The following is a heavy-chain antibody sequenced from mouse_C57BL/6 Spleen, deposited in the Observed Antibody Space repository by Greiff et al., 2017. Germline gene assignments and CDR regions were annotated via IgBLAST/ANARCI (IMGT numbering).Heavy chain of an antibody. CDR1: GYTFTDYE. D-gene: IGHD2-4*01. Sequence: VQLQQSGAELVRPGASVTLSCKASGYTFTDYEMHWVKQTPVHGLEWIGAIDPETGGTAYNQKFKGKAILTADKSSSTAYMELRSLTSEDSAVYYCTRDDYDGFGWGQGTSVTVAS. V-gene: IGHV1-15*01. CDR2: IDPETGGT. CDR3: TRDDYDGFG. J-gene: IGHJ4*01.